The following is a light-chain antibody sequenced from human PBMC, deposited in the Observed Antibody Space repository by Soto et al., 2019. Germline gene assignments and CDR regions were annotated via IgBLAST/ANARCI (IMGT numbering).Light chain of an antibody. CDR3: QQYNNWPPSIT. V-gene: IGKV3-15*01. CDR2: XXS. J-gene: IGKJ5*01. CDR1: QSVSSN. Sequence: ERVMTQSPATLSVSPGERATLSCRASQSVSSNLAWYQXKPXXAXXXLXXXXSXXATGIPARFSGSGSGTEFTLTISSLQSEDFAVYYCQQYNNWPPSITFGQGTRLEIK.